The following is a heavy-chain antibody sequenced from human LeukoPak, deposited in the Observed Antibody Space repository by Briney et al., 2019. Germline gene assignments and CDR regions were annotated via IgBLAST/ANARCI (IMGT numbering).Heavy chain of an antibody. D-gene: IGHD2-21*02. CDR2: ISSSGATI. CDR1: GFTFSSFA. CDR3: AIDSLVTAQDY. V-gene: IGHV3-48*04. Sequence: GGSLRLSCAASGFTFSSFAMSWVRPAPGKGLEWVSYISSSGATIYYADSVKGRFTISRDNAKNSLYLQMNSLRAEDTAVYYCAIDSLVTAQDYWGQGTLVTVSS. J-gene: IGHJ4*02.